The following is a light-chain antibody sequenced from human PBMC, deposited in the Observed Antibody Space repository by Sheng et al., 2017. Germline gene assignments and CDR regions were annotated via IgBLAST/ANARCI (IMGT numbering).Light chain of an antibody. CDR3: QQRSNWPLT. CDR1: QGIRNF. Sequence: DIQMTQSPSSLSASVGDRVTITCRASQGIRNFLAWYQQKPGKVPKLLIYAASTLQSGVSSRFSGSGSGTDFTLTISSLEPEDFAVYYCQQRSNWPLTFGGGTKVEIK. J-gene: IGKJ4*01. V-gene: IGKV1-27*01. CDR2: AAS.